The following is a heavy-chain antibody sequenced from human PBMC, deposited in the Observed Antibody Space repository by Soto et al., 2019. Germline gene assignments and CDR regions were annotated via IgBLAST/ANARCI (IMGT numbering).Heavy chain of an antibody. CDR3: ARSVFP. CDR1: GGSISSGGSY. J-gene: IGHJ5*02. CDR2: IYYSGGT. V-gene: IGHV4-31*03. Sequence: QVQLQESGPGLVKPSQTLSLTCTVSGGSISSGGSYWTRIRLHPGQGLEWIVYIYYSGGTYYNPSPKSRPTISVDTSKNQSTLKLSSVTDADTAVYYCARSVFPWGQGTLVTVSS.